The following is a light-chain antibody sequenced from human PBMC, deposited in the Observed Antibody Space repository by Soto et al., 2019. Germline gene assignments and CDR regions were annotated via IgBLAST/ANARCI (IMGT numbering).Light chain of an antibody. CDR2: DAS. V-gene: IGKV3-11*01. CDR3: QQRSSRPPLS. CDR1: QSVGSY. J-gene: IGKJ4*01. Sequence: EIVLTQSPATLSLSPGERATLSCRASQSVGSYLAWYQQRPGQAPRLLIYDASTRAAGIPARFSGSGSGTDFTLTITSREPEDFAVYYCQQRSSRPPLSFGGGTKVDIK.